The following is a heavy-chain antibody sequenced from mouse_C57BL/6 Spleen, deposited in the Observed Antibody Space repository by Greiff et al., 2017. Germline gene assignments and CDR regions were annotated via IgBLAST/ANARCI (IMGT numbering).Heavy chain of an antibody. J-gene: IGHJ2*01. V-gene: IGHV1-50*01. CDR2: IDPSDSYT. CDR3: ASYGSSPRYFDY. CDR1: GYTFTSYW. D-gene: IGHD1-1*01. Sequence: VQLQQPGAELVKPGASVKLSCKASGYTFTSYWMQWVKQRPGQGLEWIGEIDPSDSYTNYNQKFKGKATLTVDTSSSTAYMQLSSLTSEDSAVYYCASYGSSPRYFDYWGKGTTLTVSS.